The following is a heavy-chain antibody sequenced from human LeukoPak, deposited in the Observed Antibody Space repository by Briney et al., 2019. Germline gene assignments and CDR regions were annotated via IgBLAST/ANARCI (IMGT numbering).Heavy chain of an antibody. CDR2: IYNTGIT. V-gene: IGHV4-59*01. CDR1: GGSISSYY. Sequence: PSETVSLTCTVSGGSISSYYWSWIWQPPGKGLEWIGYIYNTGITKYNPSLKSRVTMSMDTSKNQFSLRLSSVTAADTAVYYCARGGWYSDCWGQGTLDTVSS. D-gene: IGHD6-19*01. J-gene: IGHJ4*02. CDR3: ARGGWYSDC.